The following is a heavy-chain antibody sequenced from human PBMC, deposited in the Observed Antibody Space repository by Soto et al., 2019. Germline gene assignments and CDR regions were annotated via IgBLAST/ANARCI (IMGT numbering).Heavy chain of an antibody. J-gene: IGHJ4*02. V-gene: IGHV1-2*02. CDR1: GYTFIHYY. CDR2: ISPKSGGT. CDR3: ARPPGYISDWYYFDL. Sequence: XSVKVSCKASGYTFIHYYMHCVRQAPGQGFEWMGRISPKSGGTNYAQKFQGRVTMTWDTSLNTAYMELSSLISEDTAVYYCARPPGYISDWYYFDLWGQGTLVTVSS. D-gene: IGHD3-9*01.